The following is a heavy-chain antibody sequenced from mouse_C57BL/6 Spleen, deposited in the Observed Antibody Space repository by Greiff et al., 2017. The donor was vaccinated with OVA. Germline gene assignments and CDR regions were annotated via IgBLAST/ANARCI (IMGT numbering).Heavy chain of an antibody. J-gene: IGHJ1*03. CDR2: INPNNGGT. Sequence: VQLQQSGPELVKPGASVKMSCKASGYTFTDYNMHWVKQSHGKSLEWIGYINPNNGGTSYNQKFKGKATLTVNKSSSTAYMELRSLTSEDSAVYYCARWGSIYDGYYVGYFDVWGTGTTVTVSS. V-gene: IGHV1-22*01. CDR3: ARWGSIYDGYYVGYFDV. D-gene: IGHD2-3*01. CDR1: GYTFTDYN.